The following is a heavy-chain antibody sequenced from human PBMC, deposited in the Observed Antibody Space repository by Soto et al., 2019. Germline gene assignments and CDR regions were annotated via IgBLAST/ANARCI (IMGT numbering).Heavy chain of an antibody. CDR1: GVTFSSYW. CDR2: IISDGSST. D-gene: IGHD2-2*01. J-gene: IGHJ5*02. V-gene: IGHV3-74*01. CDR3: ARAGGRGLPIYQLLSYWNNWFDP. Sequence: GGSLRLSCAASGVTFSSYWMHWVRQAQGKGLVWVSRIISDGSSTSYAYSVKGRFTISRDNAKNTVYLQMNSLRAEDTAVYYCARAGGRGLPIYQLLSYWNNWFDPWGQGTLVTVSS.